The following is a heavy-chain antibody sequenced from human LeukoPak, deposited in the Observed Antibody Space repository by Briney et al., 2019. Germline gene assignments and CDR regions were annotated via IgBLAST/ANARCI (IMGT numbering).Heavy chain of an antibody. CDR1: GGSISSVDYY. CDR3: ARGAVAGTATDY. CDR2: IYHSGST. V-gene: IGHV4-39*07. D-gene: IGHD6-19*01. J-gene: IGHJ4*02. Sequence: SQTLSLTCAVSGGSISSVDYYWGWIRQPPGKGLEWIGSIYHSGSTYYNPSLKSRVTISVDTSKNQFSLKLSSVTAADTAVYYCARGAVAGTATDYWSQGTLVTVSS.